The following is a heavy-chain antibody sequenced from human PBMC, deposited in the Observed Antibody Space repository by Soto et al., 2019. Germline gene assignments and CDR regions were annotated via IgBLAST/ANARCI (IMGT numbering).Heavy chain of an antibody. CDR3: ARGPSGDKVDN. CDR1: GGSISSDYYC. D-gene: IGHD7-27*01. Sequence: QVQLQELGPGLVKPSQTLSLTCTVSGGSISSDYYCWSWIRQSPEKGLECIGHIYNSVNTYSNPSLSSRVNISVDTSKNHFSLKLPSVTAADTAVYYCARGPSGDKVDNWGQGTLVTVSS. CDR2: IYNSVNT. V-gene: IGHV4-30-4*01. J-gene: IGHJ4*02.